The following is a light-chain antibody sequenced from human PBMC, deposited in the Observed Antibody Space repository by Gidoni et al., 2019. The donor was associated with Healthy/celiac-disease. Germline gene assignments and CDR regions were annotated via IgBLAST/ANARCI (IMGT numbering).Light chain of an antibody. CDR2: GAS. Sequence: EIVMTQSPATLSVSPGERATLYCRASQSVSSNLSWYQQKPGQAPRLLIYGASTRATGIPARFSCSGSGTEFTLTISSLQSEDFAVYYCQQYNNFPPGFTFGPGTKVDIK. V-gene: IGKV3-15*01. CDR1: QSVSSN. CDR3: QQYNNFPPGFT. J-gene: IGKJ3*01.